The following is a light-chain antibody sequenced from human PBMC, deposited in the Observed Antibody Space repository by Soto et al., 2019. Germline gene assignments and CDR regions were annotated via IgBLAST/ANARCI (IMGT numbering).Light chain of an antibody. CDR2: DAS. Sequence: DTQMTQSPSTLPASVGDRVTITCRASQSISSWLAWYQQKPGKAPKLLIYDASSLESGVPSRFSGSGSGTEFTLTISSLQPDDFATYYCQQYNSYWTFGQGTKVDIK. V-gene: IGKV1-5*01. CDR1: QSISSW. CDR3: QQYNSYWT. J-gene: IGKJ1*01.